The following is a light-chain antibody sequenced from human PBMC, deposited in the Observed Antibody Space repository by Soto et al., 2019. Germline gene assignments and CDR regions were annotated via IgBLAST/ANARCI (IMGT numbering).Light chain of an antibody. CDR1: QTVSSN. CDR2: GAS. V-gene: IGKV3D-15*01. J-gene: IGKJ1*01. CDR3: QQYHIWPPWT. Sequence: EIVMTQSPATLSVSPGERATLSCRASQTVSSNLAWYQQKPGQAPRLLIYGASTRATGIPASFIGSGSGTKFPLPIASLQSEDFAVYYCQQYHIWPPWTFGQGTKVEIK.